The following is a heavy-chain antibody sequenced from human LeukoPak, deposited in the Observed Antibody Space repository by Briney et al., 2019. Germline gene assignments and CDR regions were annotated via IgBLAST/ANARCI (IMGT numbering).Heavy chain of an antibody. CDR3: ARQTGITGTIDY. CDR2: IDPSDSYT. D-gene: IGHD1-7*01. Sequence: GEALKISCKGSGYSFTSYWISWVRQMPGKGLEWMGRIDPSDSYTNYSPSFQGHVTISADKSISTAYLQWSSLKASDTAMYYCARQTGITGTIDYWGQGTLVTVSS. J-gene: IGHJ4*02. V-gene: IGHV5-10-1*01. CDR1: GYSFTSYW.